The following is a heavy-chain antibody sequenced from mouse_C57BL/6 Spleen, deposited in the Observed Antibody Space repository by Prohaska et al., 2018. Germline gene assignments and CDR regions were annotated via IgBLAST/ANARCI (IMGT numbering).Heavy chain of an antibody. CDR3: ARRSFYYGSSYFDY. CDR2: IDPSDSYT. Sequence: QVQLQQPGAELVRPGTSVKLSCKASGYTFTSYWMHWVKQRPGQGLEWIGVIDPSDSYTNYNQKFKGKATLTVDTSSSTAYMQLSSLTSEDSAVYYCARRSFYYGSSYFDYWGQGTTLTVSS. J-gene: IGHJ2*01. D-gene: IGHD1-1*01. V-gene: IGHV1-59*01. CDR1: GYTFTSYW.